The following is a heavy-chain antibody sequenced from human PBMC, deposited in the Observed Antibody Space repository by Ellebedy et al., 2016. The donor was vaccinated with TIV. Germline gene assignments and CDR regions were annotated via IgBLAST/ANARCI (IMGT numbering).Heavy chain of an antibody. CDR1: GYTLTELS. D-gene: IGHD2-15*01. J-gene: IGHJ4*02. Sequence: AASVKVSCKVSGYTLTELSMHWVRQAPGKGLEWMGGFDPEDGETIYAQKFQGRVTMTRDTSTSTVYMELSSLRSEDTAVYYCATGLSATLDYWGQGTLVTVSS. CDR2: FDPEDGET. V-gene: IGHV1-24*01. CDR3: ATGLSATLDY.